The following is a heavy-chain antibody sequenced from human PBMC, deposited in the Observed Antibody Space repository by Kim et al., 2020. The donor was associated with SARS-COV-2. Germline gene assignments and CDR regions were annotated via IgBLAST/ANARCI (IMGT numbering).Heavy chain of an antibody. V-gene: IGHV4-39*07. J-gene: IGHJ4*02. CDR2: IYYSGST. CDR1: GGSISSSSYY. Sequence: SETLSLTCTVPGGSISSSSYYWGWIRQPPGKGLEWIGSIYYSGSTYYNPSLKSRVTISVDTSKNQFSLKLSSVTAADTAVYYCAREGRSSSSFHYCGQG. CDR3: AREGRSSSSFHY. D-gene: IGHD6-6*01.